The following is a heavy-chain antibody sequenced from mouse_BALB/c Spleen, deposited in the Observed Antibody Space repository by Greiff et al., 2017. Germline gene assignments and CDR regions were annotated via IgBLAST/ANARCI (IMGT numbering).Heavy chain of an antibody. V-gene: IGHV3-2*02. Sequence: ESGPGLVKPSQSLSLTCTVTGYSITSDYAWNWIRQFPGNKLEWMGYISYSGSTSYNPSLKSRISITRDTSKNQFFLQLNSVTTEDTATYYCARFYYGYWYFDVWGAGTTVTVSS. CDR1: GYSITSDYA. D-gene: IGHD1-1*01. CDR3: ARFYYGYWYFDV. CDR2: ISYSGST. J-gene: IGHJ1*01.